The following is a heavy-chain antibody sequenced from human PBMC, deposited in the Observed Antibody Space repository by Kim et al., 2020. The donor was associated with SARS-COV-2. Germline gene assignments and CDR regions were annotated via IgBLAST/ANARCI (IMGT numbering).Heavy chain of an antibody. CDR2: ISGSGDST. V-gene: IGHV3-23*01. D-gene: IGHD6-19*01. J-gene: IGHJ5*02. CDR1: GFTFSSHA. CDR3: ANPHHEDRSGFT. Sequence: GGSLRLSCAASGFTFSSHALSWVRQAPGQGLEWVSAISGSGDSTYYADSVKGRFTISRDNSKNTMYLQMNSLRAEDTAVYYCANPHHEDRSGFTWGQGTLVTVSS.